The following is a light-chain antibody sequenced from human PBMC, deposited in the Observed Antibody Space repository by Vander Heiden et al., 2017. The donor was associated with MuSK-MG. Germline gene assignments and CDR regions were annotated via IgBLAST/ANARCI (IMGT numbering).Light chain of an antibody. V-gene: IGKV4-1*01. CDR1: QSVLSSLNYRNY. CDR3: QRDDTPRLT. Sequence: DIVMTQSPDSLAVSLGERATIHRRSSQSVLSSLNYRNYLAWYQQKPGQPPKLLIHGASTRESGVPDRFSGSGSGTDFTLTISILHAEDVAVYYCQRDDTPRLTFGGGTTVEIK. CDR2: GAS. J-gene: IGKJ4*01.